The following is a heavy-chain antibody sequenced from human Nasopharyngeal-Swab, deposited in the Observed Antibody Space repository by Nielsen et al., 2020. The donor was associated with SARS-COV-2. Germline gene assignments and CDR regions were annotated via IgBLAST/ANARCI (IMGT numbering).Heavy chain of an antibody. J-gene: IGHJ6*03. CDR2: IYHSGST. CDR3: ARVFGVVNPYYYYYYMDV. Sequence: WGSLRLSCAVSGYSISRGYYWGWIRQPPGKGLEWIGSIYHSGSTYYNPSLKSRVTISVDTSKNQFSLKLSSVTAADTAVYYCARVFGVVNPYYYYYYMDVWGKGTTVTVSS. D-gene: IGHD3-3*01. CDR1: GYSISRGYY. V-gene: IGHV4-38-2*01.